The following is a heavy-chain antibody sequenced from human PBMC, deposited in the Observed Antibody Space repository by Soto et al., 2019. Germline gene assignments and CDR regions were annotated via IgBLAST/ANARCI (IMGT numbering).Heavy chain of an antibody. CDR3: ALIRSGIEGFDH. D-gene: IGHD3-10*01. CDR2: ISSSSSTI. Sequence: GGSLRLSCAASGFTFSSYNMNWVRQAPGKGLEWVSYISSSSSTIYYADSVKGRFTISRDNAKNSLYLQMNSLRVEDTAVYYCALIRSGIEGFDHWGQGALVTVSS. V-gene: IGHV3-48*01. CDR1: GFTFSSYN. J-gene: IGHJ4*02.